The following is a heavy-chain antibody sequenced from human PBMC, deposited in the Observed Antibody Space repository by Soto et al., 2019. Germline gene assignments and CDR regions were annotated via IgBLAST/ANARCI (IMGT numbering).Heavy chain of an antibody. Sequence: GGSLRLSCAASGFTFSSYGMHWVRQAPGKGLEWVAVISYDGSNKYYADSVKGRFTISRDNSKNTLYLQMNSLRAEDTAVYYCAKGGEWELLLPIGYWGQGTLVTVSS. J-gene: IGHJ4*02. CDR1: GFTFSSYG. CDR3: AKGGEWELLLPIGY. D-gene: IGHD1-26*01. CDR2: ISYDGSNK. V-gene: IGHV3-30*18.